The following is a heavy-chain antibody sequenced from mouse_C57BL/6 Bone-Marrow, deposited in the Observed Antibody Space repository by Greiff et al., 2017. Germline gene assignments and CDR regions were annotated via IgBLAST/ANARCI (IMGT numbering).Heavy chain of an antibody. J-gene: IGHJ1*03. CDR2: ISGGGGST. CDR3: ARRYFDD. Sequence: EVHLVESGGGLVKPGGSLKLSCAASGFTFSSYTMSWVRQTPEKRLEWVATISGGGGSTYYPDSVKGRFTISRDNAKNTLYLQMSGLRAEDTAVYYCARRYFDDWGTGTTVTVSA. V-gene: IGHV5-9*04. CDR1: GFTFSSYT.